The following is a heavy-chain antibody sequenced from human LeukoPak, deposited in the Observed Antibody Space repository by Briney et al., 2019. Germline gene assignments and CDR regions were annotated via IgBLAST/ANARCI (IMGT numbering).Heavy chain of an antibody. V-gene: IGHV4-59*01. J-gene: IGHJ4*02. CDR3: ARGEPAFSSGWYTYYFDY. Sequence: SETLSLTCTVSGGSISSYYWSWIRQPPGKGLEWIGYIYYSGSTNYNPSLKSRVTISVDTSKNQFSLKLSSVTAADTAVYYCARGEPAFSSGWYTYYFDYWDQGTLVTVSS. D-gene: IGHD6-19*01. CDR1: GGSISSYY. CDR2: IYYSGST.